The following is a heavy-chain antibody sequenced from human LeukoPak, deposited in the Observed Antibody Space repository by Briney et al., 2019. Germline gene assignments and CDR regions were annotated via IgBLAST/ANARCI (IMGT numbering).Heavy chain of an antibody. CDR2: ISAYNGNT. CDR1: GYTFTSYG. CDR3: ARANGLFMVRGVIIYNWFDP. J-gene: IGHJ5*02. Sequence: GASVKVSCKASGYTFTSYGISWVRQAPGQGLEWMGWISAYNGNTNYAQKLQGRVTMTTDTSTSTAYMELRSLRSDDTAVYYCARANGLFMVRGVIIYNWFDPWGQGTLVTVSS. D-gene: IGHD3-10*01. V-gene: IGHV1-18*01.